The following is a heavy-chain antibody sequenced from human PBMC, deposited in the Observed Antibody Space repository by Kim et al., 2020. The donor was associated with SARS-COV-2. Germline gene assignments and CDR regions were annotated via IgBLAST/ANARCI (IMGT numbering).Heavy chain of an antibody. V-gene: IGHV4-31*02. D-gene: IGHD5-18*01. Sequence: NPSLKSRVTISVDTSKNQFSLKLSSVTAADTAVYYCARGDSYALYNWFDPWGQGTLVTVSS. J-gene: IGHJ5*02. CDR3: ARGDSYALYNWFDP.